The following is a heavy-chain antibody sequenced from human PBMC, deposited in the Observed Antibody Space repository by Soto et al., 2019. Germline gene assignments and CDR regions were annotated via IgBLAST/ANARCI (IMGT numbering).Heavy chain of an antibody. V-gene: IGHV3-33*01. Sequence: QVQLVESGGGVVQPGRSLRLSCAASGFTFSSYGMYWVRQAPGKGLEWVAVIWYDGSNKYYAVSVKGRFTISRDNSKNTLYLQMNSLRADDTAVYYCARDPGSSWYYFDYWGQGTLVTVSS. J-gene: IGHJ4*02. CDR2: IWYDGSNK. CDR1: GFTFSSYG. D-gene: IGHD6-13*01. CDR3: ARDPGSSWYYFDY.